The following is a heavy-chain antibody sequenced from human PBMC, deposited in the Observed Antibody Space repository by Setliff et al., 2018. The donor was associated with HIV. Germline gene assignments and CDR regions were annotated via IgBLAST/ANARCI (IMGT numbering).Heavy chain of an antibody. Sequence: GGSLRLSCAVSGFTFSNSWMIWVRQAPGKGLVWVSRINTDGDITNYADSVKGRFTISRDNAKNTRSLQMNSLRAEDTAVYYCATAGRGYSTGGYWGQGTLVTVSS. CDR3: ATAGRGYSTGGY. D-gene: IGHD6-25*01. CDR1: GFTFSNSW. V-gene: IGHV3-74*01. J-gene: IGHJ4*02. CDR2: INTDGDIT.